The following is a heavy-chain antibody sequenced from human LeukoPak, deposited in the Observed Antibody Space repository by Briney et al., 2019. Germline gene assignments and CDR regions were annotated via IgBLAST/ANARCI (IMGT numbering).Heavy chain of an antibody. V-gene: IGHV3-74*01. CDR1: GFTFSDYW. CDR2: INSDGSST. D-gene: IGHD4-17*01. CDR3: AREEITVTDAFDM. Sequence: GGSLRLSCAASGFTFSDYWMHWVRQAPGKGLVWVSRINSDGSSTSYADSMKGRFTISRDNAKNTLYLQMNSLRAEDTAVYYCAREEITVTDAFDMWGHGTRVTVSS. J-gene: IGHJ3*02.